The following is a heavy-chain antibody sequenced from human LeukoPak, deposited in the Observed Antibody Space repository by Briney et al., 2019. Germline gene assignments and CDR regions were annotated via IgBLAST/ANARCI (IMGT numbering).Heavy chain of an antibody. J-gene: IGHJ6*02. CDR1: GFTFSSYA. V-gene: IGHV3-30-3*01. CDR2: ISYDGSNK. Sequence: GGSLRLSCAASGFTFSSYAMHWVRQAPGKGLGWVAVISYDGSNKYYADSVKGRFTISRDNSKNTLYLQMNSLRAEDTAVYYCARALPRHSSSWYLLVIDYYYGMDVWGQGTTVTVSS. CDR3: ARALPRHSSSWYLLVIDYYYGMDV. D-gene: IGHD6-13*01.